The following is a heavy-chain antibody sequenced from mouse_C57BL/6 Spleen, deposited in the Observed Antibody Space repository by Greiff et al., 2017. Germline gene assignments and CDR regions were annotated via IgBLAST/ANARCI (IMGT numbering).Heavy chain of an antibody. CDR3: AFYYDWFAY. V-gene: IGHV14-2*01. CDR1: GFNIKDYY. Sequence: VQLQQSGAELVKPGASVKLSCTASGFNIKDYYMHWVKQRTEPGLEWIGRIDPEDGETKYAPKFQGKATITADTSSNTAYLQLSSLTSEDTAVYYCAFYYDWFAYWGQGTLVTVSA. CDR2: IDPEDGET. J-gene: IGHJ3*01. D-gene: IGHD1-1*01.